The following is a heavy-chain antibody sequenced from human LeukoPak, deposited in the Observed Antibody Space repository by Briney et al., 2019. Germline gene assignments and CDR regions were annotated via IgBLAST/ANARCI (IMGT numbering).Heavy chain of an antibody. Sequence: PGGSLRLSCAASGFTFSSYGMHWVRQAPGKGLEWVAVICDDRSNKNYADSVKGRFTISRDNSKNTLYLQMNSLRAEDTAVYYCAKDPSHDSYGSPDYWGQGTLVTVSS. D-gene: IGHD3-3*01. CDR3: AKDPSHDSYGSPDY. CDR2: ICDDRSNK. V-gene: IGHV3-33*06. J-gene: IGHJ4*02. CDR1: GFTFSSYG.